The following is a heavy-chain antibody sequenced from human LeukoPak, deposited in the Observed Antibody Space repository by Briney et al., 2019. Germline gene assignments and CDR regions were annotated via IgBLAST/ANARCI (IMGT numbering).Heavy chain of an antibody. CDR3: ARDQEGFDY. CDR2: IYPRDGST. J-gene: IGHJ4*02. CDR1: GYTFTSNY. V-gene: IGHV1-46*01. Sequence: ASVKVSCKPSGYTFTSNYIHWVRQAPGQGLEWMGMIYPRDGSTSYAQKFQGRVTVTRDTSTSTVHMELSGLRSEDTAVYYCARDQEGFDYWGQGTLVTVSS.